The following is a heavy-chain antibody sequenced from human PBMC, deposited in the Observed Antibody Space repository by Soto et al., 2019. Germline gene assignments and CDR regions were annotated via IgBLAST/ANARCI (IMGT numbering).Heavy chain of an antibody. CDR1: GFTFSSYG. J-gene: IGHJ4*02. D-gene: IGHD1-1*01. CDR2: ISYDGSNK. Sequence: PGGSLRLSCAASGFTFSSYGMHWVRQAPGKGLEWVAVISYDGSNKYYADSVKGRFTISRDNSKNTLYLQMNSLRAEDTAVYYCAKGDDPKPFDYWGQGTLVTVSS. CDR3: AKGDDPKPFDY. V-gene: IGHV3-30*18.